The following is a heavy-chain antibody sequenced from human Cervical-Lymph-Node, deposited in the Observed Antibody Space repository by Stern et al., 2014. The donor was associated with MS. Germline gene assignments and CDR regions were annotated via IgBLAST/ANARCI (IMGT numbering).Heavy chain of an antibody. CDR2: RTNVVSI. D-gene: IGHD1-1*01. CDR1: GFTVSRAY. Sequence: EVDLVEYGGGVLLPGGFLRLSCTASGFTVSRAYMTWVRQAAGKGLVRVSLRTNVVSIFYTDSLKGRFTISRDDSKNTVYLHMTSLRAEDTAMYYCARDTSSPERSDWWGQGTLVTVSS. V-gene: IGHV3-53*01. CDR3: ARDTSSPERSDW. J-gene: IGHJ4*02.